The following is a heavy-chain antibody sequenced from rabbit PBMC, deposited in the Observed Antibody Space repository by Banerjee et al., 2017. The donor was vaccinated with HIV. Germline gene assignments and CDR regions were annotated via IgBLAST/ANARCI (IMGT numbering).Heavy chain of an antibody. CDR3: ARRYDSDWSYWDL. V-gene: IGHV1S40*01. D-gene: IGHD8-1*01. CDR1: GFTITTTCW. CDR2: IYSGDGST. J-gene: IGHJ4*01. Sequence: QSLEESGGDLVKPGASLTLTCKASGFTITTTCWICWVRQAPGKGLEWIACIYSGDGSTYYASWAKGRFTISKTSSTTVTLQMTSLAAADTATYFCARRYDSDWSYWDLWGPGTLVTVS.